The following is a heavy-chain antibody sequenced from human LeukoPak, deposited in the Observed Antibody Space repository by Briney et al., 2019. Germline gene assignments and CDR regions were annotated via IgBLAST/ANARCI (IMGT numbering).Heavy chain of an antibody. CDR3: ARAEQWPTGAFDI. D-gene: IGHD6-19*01. Sequence: GGSLRLSCVASGFTFSSYWMHWVRQAPRKGLVWVSRINGDGRNINYADSVRGRFTISRDNAKNTLYLQMNTLRVEDTAVYYCARAEQWPTGAFDIWGQGTMVTVS. CDR1: GFTFSSYW. V-gene: IGHV3-74*01. CDR2: INGDGRNI. J-gene: IGHJ3*02.